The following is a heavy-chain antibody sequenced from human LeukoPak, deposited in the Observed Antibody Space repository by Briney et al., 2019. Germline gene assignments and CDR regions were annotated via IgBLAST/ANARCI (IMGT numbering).Heavy chain of an antibody. CDR1: GYTFTVYY. J-gene: IGHJ5*02. V-gene: IGHV1-2*02. CDR2: INPNSGGT. Sequence: ASVKVSCKASGYTFTVYYMHWGRQAPGQGLEWMGWINPNSGGTNYGQKFQGRVTMTRDTSISTAYMELSRLRSDDTAVYYCARVPVRRGWFDPWGQGTLVTVSS. CDR3: ARVPVRRGWFDP.